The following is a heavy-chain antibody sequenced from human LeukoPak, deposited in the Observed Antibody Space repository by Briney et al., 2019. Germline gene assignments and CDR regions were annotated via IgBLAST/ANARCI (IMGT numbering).Heavy chain of an antibody. CDR1: GYTFTRYY. CDR3: ASVAYEDYYFDF. J-gene: IGHJ4*02. D-gene: IGHD2-8*02. V-gene: IGHV1-2*02. CDR2: INPNSGGT. Sequence: GASVKVSCKASGYTFTRYYIHWVRQAPGQGLEWMGFINPNSGGTNYAQKFQGRVTMTRETSISTAYMELSRLRSDDTAVYYCASVAYEDYYFDFWGQGTLVTVSS.